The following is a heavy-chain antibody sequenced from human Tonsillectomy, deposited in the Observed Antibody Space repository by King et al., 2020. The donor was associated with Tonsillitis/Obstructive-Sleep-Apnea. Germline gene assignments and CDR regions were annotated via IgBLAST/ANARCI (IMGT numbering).Heavy chain of an antibody. CDR3: AKLSGSGSYQGPMDV. CDR2: ISGSGGTT. CDR1: GFTFNNYG. J-gene: IGHJ6*04. D-gene: IGHD3-10*01. V-gene: IGHV3-23*04. Sequence: VKLVESGGGLVQPGGSLRLSCAASGFTFNNYGMNWVRQAPGKGLEWVSAISGSGGTTYYEDSVKGRFTISRDNSKNTLYLQMNGLRVEDTAVYYCAKLSGSGSYQGPMDVWGKGTTVTVSS.